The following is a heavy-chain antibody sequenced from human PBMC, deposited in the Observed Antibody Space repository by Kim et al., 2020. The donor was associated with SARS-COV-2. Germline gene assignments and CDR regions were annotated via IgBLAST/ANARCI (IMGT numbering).Heavy chain of an antibody. CDR2: IYYKGST. Sequence: SETLSLTCTVSGGSVRATNYYWGWVRQPPGKGLEWTGSIYYKGSTYYEPSFKSRVTISVDTSKNQFSLKMRSVTAADTAVYYCARQADELRFFDWLFDSWGQGTLVTVSS. CDR1: GGSVRATNYY. J-gene: IGHJ4*02. D-gene: IGHD3-9*01. V-gene: IGHV4-39*01. CDR3: ARQADELRFFDWLFDS.